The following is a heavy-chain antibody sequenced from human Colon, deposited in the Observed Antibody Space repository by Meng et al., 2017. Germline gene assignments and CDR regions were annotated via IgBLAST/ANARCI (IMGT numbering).Heavy chain of an antibody. Sequence: QVQLVQAGAEVKKPGASVKVFCKASGYTFPTYGIIWMRQAPGQGLEWMGWISTYDDNTNYVEKFRGRVTMTTDTSTNTAYMELRSLRSDDTAVYYCARDNPGDYVWDYWGQGTLVTVSS. V-gene: IGHV1-18*01. D-gene: IGHD4-17*01. CDR3: ARDNPGDYVWDY. J-gene: IGHJ4*02. CDR1: GYTFPTYG. CDR2: ISTYDDNT.